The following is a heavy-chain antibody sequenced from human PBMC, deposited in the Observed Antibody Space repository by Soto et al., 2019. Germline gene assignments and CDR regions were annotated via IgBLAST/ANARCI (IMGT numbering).Heavy chain of an antibody. CDR1: GFTFSSYA. CDR2: ISGSGGST. D-gene: IGHD3-10*01. CDR3: AKDTMVRGYHVYYFDY. J-gene: IGHJ4*02. Sequence: EVQLLESGGGLVQPGGSLRLSCAASGFTFSSYAMSWVRQAPGKGLEWVSAISGSGGSTYYADSVKGRFTISRDNSKNTLYLQMNSLRAEDTAVYYCAKDTMVRGYHVYYFDYWGQGTLVTVSS. V-gene: IGHV3-23*01.